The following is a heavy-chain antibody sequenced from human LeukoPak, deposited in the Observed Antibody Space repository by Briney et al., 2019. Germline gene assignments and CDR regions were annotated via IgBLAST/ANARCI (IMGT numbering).Heavy chain of an antibody. CDR3: ARDRKLGYCSGGSCYQVEYYFDY. CDR2: ISSNGGST. CDR1: GFTFSGYA. D-gene: IGHD2-15*01. V-gene: IGHV3-64*01. J-gene: IGHJ4*02. Sequence: GGSLRLSCAASGFTFSGYAMHWVRQAPGKGLEYVSDISSNGGSTYYANSVKGRFTISRDNSKNTLYLQMNSLRAEDTAVYYCARDRKLGYCSGGSCYQVEYYFDYWGQGTLVTVSS.